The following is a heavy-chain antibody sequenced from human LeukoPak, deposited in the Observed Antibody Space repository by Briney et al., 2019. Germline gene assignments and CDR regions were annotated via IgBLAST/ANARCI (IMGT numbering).Heavy chain of an antibody. D-gene: IGHD3-16*01. J-gene: IGHJ3*02. CDR3: ARPVGGAGAFDI. V-gene: IGHV4-38-2*01. CDR2: IYHSGST. CDR1: GYSISSGYY. Sequence: SETLSLTCAVSGYSISSGYYWGWIRQPPGKGREWIGSIYHSGSTYYNPSLKSRVTISVDTSKNQFSLKLSSVTAADTAVYYCARPVGGAGAFDIWGQGTMVTVSS.